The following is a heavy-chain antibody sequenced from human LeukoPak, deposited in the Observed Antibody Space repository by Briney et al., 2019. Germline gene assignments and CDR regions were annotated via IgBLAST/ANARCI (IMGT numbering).Heavy chain of an antibody. CDR3: AKSGEWEPTDLDY. J-gene: IGHJ4*02. CDR2: IWYDGSNK. V-gene: IGHV3-33*06. CDR1: GFTFSSYG. Sequence: GGSLRLSCAASGFTFSSYGMHWVRQAPGKGLEWVAVIWYDGSNKYYADSVRGRFTISRDNSKNTLYLQMNSLRAEDTAVYYCAKSGEWEPTDLDYWGQGTLVTVSS. D-gene: IGHD1-26*01.